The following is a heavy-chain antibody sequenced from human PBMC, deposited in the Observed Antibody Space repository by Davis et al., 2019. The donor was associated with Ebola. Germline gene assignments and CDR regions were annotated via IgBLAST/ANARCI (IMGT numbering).Heavy chain of an antibody. CDR3: ARHRNYGGTVYYFDY. J-gene: IGHJ4*02. CDR2: IYYSGST. D-gene: IGHD4-23*01. V-gene: IGHV4-39*01. Sequence: PGGSLRLSCTVSGGSISSSSYYWGWIRQPPGKGLEWIGSIYYSGSTYYNPSLKSRVTISVDTSKNQFSLKLSSVTAADTAVYYCARHRNYGGTVYYFDYWGQGALVTVSS. CDR1: GGSISSSSYY.